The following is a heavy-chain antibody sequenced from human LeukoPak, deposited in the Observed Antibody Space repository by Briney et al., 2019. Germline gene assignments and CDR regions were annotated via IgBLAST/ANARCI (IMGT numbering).Heavy chain of an antibody. CDR3: ARYIVQDAFDI. Sequence: GGSLRLSCAASGFTFSSYWMSWVRQAPGKGLEWVANIKQEGSEKYYVDSVKGRFTISRDNDKNSLYLQMNSLRAEDTAVYYCARYIVQDAFDIWGQGTMVTVSS. CDR1: GFTFSSYW. J-gene: IGHJ3*02. CDR2: IKQEGSEK. D-gene: IGHD2/OR15-2a*01. V-gene: IGHV3-7*01.